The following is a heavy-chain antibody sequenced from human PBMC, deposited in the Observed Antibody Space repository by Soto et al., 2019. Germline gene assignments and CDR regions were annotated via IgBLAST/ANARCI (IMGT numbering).Heavy chain of an antibody. CDR1: GYTFTGYY. CDR2: INPNSGGT. D-gene: IGHD3-22*01. Sequence: GASVKVSCKASGYTFTGYYMHWVRQAPGQGLEWMGWINPNSGGTNYAQKFQGWVTMTRDTSISTAYMELSRLRSDDTAVYYCARGHYYDSSGIYGMDVWGQGTTVTVSS. J-gene: IGHJ6*02. V-gene: IGHV1-2*04. CDR3: ARGHYYDSSGIYGMDV.